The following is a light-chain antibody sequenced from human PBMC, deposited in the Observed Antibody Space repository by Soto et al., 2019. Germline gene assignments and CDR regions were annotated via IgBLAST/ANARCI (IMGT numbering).Light chain of an antibody. J-gene: IGKJ1*01. CDR1: QSISSY. CDR3: QQYYSDTRT. V-gene: IGKV1-8*01. CDR2: AAS. Sequence: IRMTQSPSSLFASTGDRVTVTCRANQSISSYLAWYQQKPGKAPKLLIYAASTLKSGVPSRFSGSGSGTDFTLTISCLQSEDFATYYCQQYYSDTRTFGQGTKVEIK.